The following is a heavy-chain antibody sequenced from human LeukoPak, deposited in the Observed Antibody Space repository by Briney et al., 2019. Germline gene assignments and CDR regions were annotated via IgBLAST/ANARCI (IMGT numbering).Heavy chain of an antibody. CDR3: AKDRGFSFASGSSELDY. D-gene: IGHD3-10*01. V-gene: IGHV3-7*04. Sequence: TGGSLRLSWVASGXTFSTSWMNWVRQAPGKGLEWVANIKGDGSVQSYVDSVKGRFTISRDNSKNTLYLQMNSLRVEDTAVYYCAKDRGFSFASGSSELDYWGQGTQVTVSS. CDR2: IKGDGSVQ. CDR1: GXTFSTSW. J-gene: IGHJ4*02.